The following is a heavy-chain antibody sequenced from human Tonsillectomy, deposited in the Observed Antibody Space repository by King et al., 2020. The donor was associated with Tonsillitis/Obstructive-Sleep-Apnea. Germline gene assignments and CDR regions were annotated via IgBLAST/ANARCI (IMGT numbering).Heavy chain of an antibody. J-gene: IGHJ3*02. Sequence: VQLQQWGAGLLKPSETLTLTCAVYGGSFSGYYWSWIRQPPGKGLEWIGVINHSGSTNYNPSLKSRVTISVDTSKNQFYLTLSSVTAADTAVYYCATTPAGRILWAFDIWGQGTMVTVSS. CDR1: GGSFSGYY. CDR3: ATTPAGRILWAFDI. D-gene: IGHD2-21*01. CDR2: INHSGST. V-gene: IGHV4-34*01.